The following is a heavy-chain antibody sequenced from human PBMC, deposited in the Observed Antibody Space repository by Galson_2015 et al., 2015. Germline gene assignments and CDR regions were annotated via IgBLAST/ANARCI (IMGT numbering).Heavy chain of an antibody. Sequence: LSLTCTVSGGSIRTNNYWGWIRQPPGRGLEWIGSIYYSYNTYNNPSLMSRVTISVDTSGNQISMNQSSVTAADTAVYYCARQVRGYCSSPSCHSDFWGQGILVTVSS. V-gene: IGHV4-39*01. J-gene: IGHJ4*02. CDR1: GGSIRTNNY. D-gene: IGHD2-2*01. CDR3: ARQVRGYCSSPSCHSDF. CDR2: IYYSYNT.